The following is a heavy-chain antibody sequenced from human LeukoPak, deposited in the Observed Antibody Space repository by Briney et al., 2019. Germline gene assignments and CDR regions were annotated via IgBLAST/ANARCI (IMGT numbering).Heavy chain of an antibody. CDR2: IKQDGSEK. Sequence: GGSLRLSCAASGFTFSSYWMSWVRQAPGKGLEWVANIKQDGSEKYYVDSVKGRFTISRDNAKNLLNLQMNSLRAEDTAVYYCAREMFDSSGAFDIWGQGTMVTVSS. CDR1: GFTFSSYW. J-gene: IGHJ3*02. CDR3: AREMFDSSGAFDI. D-gene: IGHD3-22*01. V-gene: IGHV3-7*03.